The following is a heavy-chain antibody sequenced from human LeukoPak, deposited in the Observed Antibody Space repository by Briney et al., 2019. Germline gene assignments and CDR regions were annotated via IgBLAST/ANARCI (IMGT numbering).Heavy chain of an antibody. J-gene: IGHJ2*01. V-gene: IGHV4-59*01. D-gene: IGHD4-17*01. CDR2: IYYSGST. CDR1: GGSISSYY. CDR3: ARGLAAHTVTTFWYFDL. Sequence: PSETLSLTCTVSGGSISSYYWSWIRQPPGKGLEWIGYIYYSGSTNYNPSLKSRVTISVDTSKNQFSLKLSSVTAADTAVYYCARGLAAHTVTTFWYFDLWGRGTLVTVSS.